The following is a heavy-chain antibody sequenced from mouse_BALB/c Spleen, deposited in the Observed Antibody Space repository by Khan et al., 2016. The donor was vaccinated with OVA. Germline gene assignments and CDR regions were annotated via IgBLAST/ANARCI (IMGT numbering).Heavy chain of an antibody. V-gene: IGHV1-5*01. CDR2: IYPGNTDT. CDR3: TRRNWDVAWFAY. J-gene: IGHJ3*01. Sequence: DVQLQESGTVLARPGASVKMSCKASGYTFTSYWMHWVKQRPGQGLEWIGDIYPGNTDTNYNQKFKGKAKLTAGTSTSTAYMELSSLTNDDSAVYYCTRRNWDVAWFAYWGQGTLFTVSA. CDR1: GYTFTSYW. D-gene: IGHD4-1*01.